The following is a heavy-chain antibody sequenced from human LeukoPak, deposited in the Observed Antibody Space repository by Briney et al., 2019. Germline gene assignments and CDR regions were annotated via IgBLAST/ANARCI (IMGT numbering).Heavy chain of an antibody. V-gene: IGHV4-34*01. CDR3: ASQYDFWSGYYGNWFDP. J-gene: IGHJ5*02. Sequence: PSETLSLTCAVYGGSFSGYYWSWIRQPPGKGLEWIGEINHSGSTSYNPSLKSRVTISVDTSKNQFSLELSSVTAADTAVYYCASQYDFWSGYYGNWFDPWGQGTLVTVSS. CDR2: INHSGST. D-gene: IGHD3-3*01. CDR1: GGSFSGYY.